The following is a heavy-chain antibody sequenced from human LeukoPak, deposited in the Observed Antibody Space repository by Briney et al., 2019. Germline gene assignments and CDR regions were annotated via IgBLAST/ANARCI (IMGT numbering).Heavy chain of an antibody. Sequence: GGSLRLSCAAAGLTFSSYEMNWVRQAPGKGLEWVSYISSSGSTIYYADSVKGRFTISRDNTKNSLYLQMNSLRAEDTAVYYCAIIVVPPFDYWGQGTLVTVSS. J-gene: IGHJ4*02. CDR1: GLTFSSYE. D-gene: IGHD2-2*01. V-gene: IGHV3-48*03. CDR2: ISSSGSTI. CDR3: AIIVVPPFDY.